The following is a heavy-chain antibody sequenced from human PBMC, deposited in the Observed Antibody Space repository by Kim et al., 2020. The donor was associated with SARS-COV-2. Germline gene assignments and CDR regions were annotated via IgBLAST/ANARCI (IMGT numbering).Heavy chain of an antibody. V-gene: IGHV3-33*05. CDR1: GFTFSSYG. D-gene: IGHD3-16*01. J-gene: IGHJ4*02. Sequence: GGSLRLSCAASGFTFSSYGMHWVRQAPGKGLEWVAVISYDGSNKYYADSVKGRFTISRDNSKNTLYLQMNSLRAEDTAVYYCARGGTFYFDYWGQGTLVTVSS. CDR3: ARGGTFYFDY. CDR2: ISYDGSNK.